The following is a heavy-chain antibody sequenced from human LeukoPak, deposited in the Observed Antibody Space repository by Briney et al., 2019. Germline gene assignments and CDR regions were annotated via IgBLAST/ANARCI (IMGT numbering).Heavy chain of an antibody. D-gene: IGHD6-13*01. V-gene: IGHV1-18*01. Sequence: ASVMGSCTASGYTFSSYGISWVRRATGQGLAWMGWISAYNGKTKYAQQLQGTGTMTTETSTSTAYMELRSLRSDDTAVYYCARARQQLVWANWFDPWGQGTLVTVSS. CDR2: ISAYNGKT. CDR3: ARARQQLVWANWFDP. CDR1: GYTFSSYG. J-gene: IGHJ5*02.